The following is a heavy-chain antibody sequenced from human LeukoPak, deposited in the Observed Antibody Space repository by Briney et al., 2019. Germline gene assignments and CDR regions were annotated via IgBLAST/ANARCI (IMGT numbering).Heavy chain of an antibody. CDR1: GFIFSNAW. CDR2: IYSGGTT. CDR3: GLGIFGVVTDY. J-gene: IGHJ4*02. V-gene: IGHV3-53*01. D-gene: IGHD3-3*01. Sequence: GGSLRLSCTASGFIFSNAWMSWVRQAPGKGLEWVSVIYSGGTTYYADSVKGRFTISRDKSKNTLYLQMNSLRAEDTAVYYCGLGIFGVVTDYWGQGTLVTVSS.